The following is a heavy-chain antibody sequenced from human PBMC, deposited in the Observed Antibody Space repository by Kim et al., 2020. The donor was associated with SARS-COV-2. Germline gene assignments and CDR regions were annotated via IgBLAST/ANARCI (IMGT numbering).Heavy chain of an antibody. D-gene: IGHD1-26*01. Sequence: AQKFQGRVTMTRNTSINTAYMELSSLRAEDTAVYYCARGPYSGSYGFDYWGQGTLVTVSS. V-gene: IGHV1-8*01. J-gene: IGHJ4*02. CDR3: ARGPYSGSYGFDY.